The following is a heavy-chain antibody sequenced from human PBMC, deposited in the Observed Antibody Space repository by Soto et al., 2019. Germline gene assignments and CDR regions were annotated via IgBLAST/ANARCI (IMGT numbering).Heavy chain of an antibody. Sequence: GGSLRLSCVASGFTFSSYALHWVRQAPGKGLEWVAVTSYDGSNKYYADSVEGRFTISRDNSKNTLYLQTSSLTTEDTAMYYCARDWETSATGRIDSSGQGTMAPVSS. D-gene: IGHD3-9*01. CDR2: TSYDGSNK. V-gene: IGHV3-30-3*01. CDR3: ARDWETSATGRIDS. J-gene: IGHJ4*02. CDR1: GFTFSSYA.